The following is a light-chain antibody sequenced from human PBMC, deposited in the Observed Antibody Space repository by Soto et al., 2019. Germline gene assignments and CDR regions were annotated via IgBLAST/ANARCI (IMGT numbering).Light chain of an antibody. CDR3: QQYNSYSWT. CDR2: KAS. Sequence: DILTTQTTATPSASLRDRVTITSRASQSISSWLAWYQQKPGKAPKLLIYKASSLESGVPSRFSGSGSGTEFTLTISSLQPDDFATYYCQQYNSYSWTFGQGTKVEIK. CDR1: QSISSW. V-gene: IGKV1-5*03. J-gene: IGKJ1*01.